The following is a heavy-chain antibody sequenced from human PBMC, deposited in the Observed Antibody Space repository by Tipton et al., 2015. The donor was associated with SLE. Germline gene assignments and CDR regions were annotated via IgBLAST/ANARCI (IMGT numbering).Heavy chain of an antibody. CDR2: VSYSGNT. J-gene: IGHJ4*01. CDR1: DGSISSSSYY. Sequence: TLSLTCTVSDGSISSSSYYWGWIRQPPGKGLEWIGIVSYSGNTYYNPSLQSRVTISVDTSRNQFSLRVRSVTAADTAVYYCARAPYDFWSGYYLDYWGHGTLVTVSS. V-gene: IGHV4-39*07. D-gene: IGHD3-3*01. CDR3: ARAPYDFWSGYYLDY.